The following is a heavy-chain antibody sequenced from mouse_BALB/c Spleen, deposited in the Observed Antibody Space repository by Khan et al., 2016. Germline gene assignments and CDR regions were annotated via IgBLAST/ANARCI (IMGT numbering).Heavy chain of an antibody. Sequence: EVQLQESGPDLVKPSQSLSLTCTVTGYSITSGYSWHWIRQFPGNKLEWMGYIHYSGSTNYHPSLKSRISITRDISKNQFFLQLISVTTEDTATYYCARDYYGWFAYWGPGTLVTVSA. V-gene: IGHV3-1*02. CDR3: ARDYYGWFAY. CDR1: GYSITSGYS. J-gene: IGHJ3*01. CDR2: IHYSGST. D-gene: IGHD1-1*01.